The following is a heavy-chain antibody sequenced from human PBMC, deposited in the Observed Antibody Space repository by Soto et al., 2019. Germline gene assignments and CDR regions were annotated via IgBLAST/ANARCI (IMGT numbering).Heavy chain of an antibody. CDR2: ISYDGSNK. CDR3: AKVDKEWELLRYYYYYYGMDV. V-gene: IGHV3-30*18. J-gene: IGHJ6*02. CDR1: GFTFSSYG. D-gene: IGHD1-26*01. Sequence: GGSLRLSCAASGFTFSSYGMHWVRQAPGKGLEWVAVISYDGSNKYYADSVKGRFTISRDNSKNTLYLQMNSLRAEDTAVYYCAKVDKEWELLRYYYYYYGMDVWGQGTTVTVSS.